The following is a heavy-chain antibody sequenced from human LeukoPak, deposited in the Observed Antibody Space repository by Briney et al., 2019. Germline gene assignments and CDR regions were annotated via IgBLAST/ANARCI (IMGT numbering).Heavy chain of an antibody. V-gene: IGHV5-51*01. D-gene: IGHD2-2*01. J-gene: IGHJ2*01. CDR3: ARQPGMTAKSWYFDL. CDR2: IHPGDSHT. CDR1: GYTFTKYW. Sequence: GESLKISCEGSGYTFTKYWIGWVRQMPGKGLEWMGIIHPGDSHTWYSPSFQGQVTISADKSISMAYLQWSSLKASDTAMYFCARQPGMTAKSWYFDLWGRGTLVAVSS.